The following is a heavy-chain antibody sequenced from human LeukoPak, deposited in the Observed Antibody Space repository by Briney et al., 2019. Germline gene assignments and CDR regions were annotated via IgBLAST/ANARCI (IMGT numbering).Heavy chain of an antibody. CDR2: IFPDDSDT. CDR3: ARRDPSTVTAFDY. Sequence: GESLKISCRFSGFDFTRDWIGWVRLMPGKGLEWMGIIFPDDSDTRYSPSFQGQVTLSADKSISTAYLQWSSLKASDTAIYYCARRDPSTVTAFDYWGQGTLVTVSS. V-gene: IGHV5-51*01. CDR1: GFDFTRDW. J-gene: IGHJ4*02. D-gene: IGHD4-17*01.